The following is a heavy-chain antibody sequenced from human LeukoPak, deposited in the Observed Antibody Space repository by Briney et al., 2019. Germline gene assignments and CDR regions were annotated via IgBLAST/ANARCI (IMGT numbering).Heavy chain of an antibody. Sequence: PGGSLRLSCAASGFTFSSYEMNWVRQAPGKGLEWVSYISSSGSNIYYADSVKGRFTISRDNAKSSLFLQMNSLRAEDTAVYYCVRLYSSSSGRALDYWGQGTLVTVSS. J-gene: IGHJ4*02. CDR2: ISSSGSNI. CDR1: GFTFSSYE. D-gene: IGHD6-6*01. V-gene: IGHV3-48*03. CDR3: VRLYSSSSGRALDY.